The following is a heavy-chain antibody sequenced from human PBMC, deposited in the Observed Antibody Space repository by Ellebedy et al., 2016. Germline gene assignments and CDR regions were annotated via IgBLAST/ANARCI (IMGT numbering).Heavy chain of an antibody. CDR1: GFTFTNYA. CDR2: MTPGGSDT. D-gene: IGHD4/OR15-4a*01. J-gene: IGHJ5*02. Sequence: GESLKISXVVSGFTFTNYAMNWVRQAPGKGLEWVAGMTPGGSDTSYSDSVTGRFTVSRDIAKNTLYLQMNSLKTEDTAVYYCTRRPYGGRSGFDPWGQGTLVTVSS. CDR3: TRRPYGGRSGFDP. V-gene: IGHV3-23*01.